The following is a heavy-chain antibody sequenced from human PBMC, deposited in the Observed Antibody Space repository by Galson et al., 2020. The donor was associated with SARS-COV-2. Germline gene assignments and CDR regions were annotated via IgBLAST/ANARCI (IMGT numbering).Heavy chain of an antibody. D-gene: IGHD6-19*01. V-gene: IGHV3-23*01. Sequence: AASLRLSCTASGFTVSNYAQNWVRQAPGKGLEWVSVISGSGSVIYYADSVKGRFTISRDNSKNTVSLQMNILRAEDTAVYYCGGIAVASWGQGSLVTVSS. J-gene: IGHJ5*02. CDR2: ISGSGSVI. CDR3: GGIAVAS. CDR1: GFTVSNYA.